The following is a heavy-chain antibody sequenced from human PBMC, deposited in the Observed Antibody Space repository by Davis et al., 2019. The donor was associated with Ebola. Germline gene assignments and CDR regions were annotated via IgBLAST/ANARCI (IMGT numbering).Heavy chain of an antibody. CDR1: GNSGKTHW. Sequence: GESLKISCKDSGNSGKTHWIGWVRQMPGKGLEWMGIIYTGDSDTRYSPSFRGQVAISADKSIKTAFLQWSSLKASDTAMYYCVTLRRTITGMDDGFDIWGQGTMVTVSS. CDR2: IYTGDSDT. D-gene: IGHD1-20*01. CDR3: VTLRRTITGMDDGFDI. V-gene: IGHV5-51*01. J-gene: IGHJ3*02.